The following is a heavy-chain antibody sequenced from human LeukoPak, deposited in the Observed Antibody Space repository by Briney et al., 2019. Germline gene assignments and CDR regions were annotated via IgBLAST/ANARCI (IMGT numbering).Heavy chain of an antibody. D-gene: IGHD6-13*01. J-gene: IGHJ4*02. CDR3: ARDDIAAADLGPVILFDY. CDR2: ISSSSSYI. Sequence: GGSLRLSCAASGFTFSSYSMNWVRQAPGKGLEWVSSISSSSSYIYYADSVKGRFTISRDNAKNSLYLQMNSLRAEDTAVYYCARDDIAAADLGPVILFDYWGQGTLVTVSS. V-gene: IGHV3-21*01. CDR1: GFTFSSYS.